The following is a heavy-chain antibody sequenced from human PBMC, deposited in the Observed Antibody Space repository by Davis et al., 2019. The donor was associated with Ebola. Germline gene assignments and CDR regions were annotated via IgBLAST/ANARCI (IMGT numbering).Heavy chain of an antibody. CDR3: ATSRPPYGDYPLDY. CDR2: IYHSGST. Sequence: PSETLSLTCSVSGLSISHGYYWAWIRQSPGRGLEWIGTIYHSGSTYFNPSLNSRVSISGDTSTNQFSLRLTSLTAADSAVYYCATSRPPYGDYPLDYWGQGTLVTVSS. D-gene: IGHD4-17*01. CDR1: GLSISHGYY. J-gene: IGHJ4*02. V-gene: IGHV4-38-2*01.